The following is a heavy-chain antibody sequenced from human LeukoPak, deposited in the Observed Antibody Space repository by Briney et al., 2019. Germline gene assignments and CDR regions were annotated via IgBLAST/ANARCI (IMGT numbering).Heavy chain of an antibody. CDR2: ISYDGSNK. CDR3: ANGGNYDILPDYYLGDAFDS. J-gene: IGHJ3*02. D-gene: IGHD3-9*01. V-gene: IGHV3-30*04. Sequence: GGSLRLSCAASGFTFSSYVMHWVRQAPGKGLEGVAVISYDGSNKYYADSVKGRFTISRDNSKNPLYLQMNSLRAEDTAVYYCANGGNYDILPDYYLGDAFDSWGQGQWSPSRQ. CDR1: GFTFSSYV.